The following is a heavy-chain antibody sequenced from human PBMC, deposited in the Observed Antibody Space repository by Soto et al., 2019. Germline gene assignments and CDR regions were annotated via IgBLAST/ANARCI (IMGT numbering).Heavy chain of an antibody. Sequence: ASVKVSCKAFGYTFTSYAMHWVRQAPGQRLEWMGWINAGNANTKYSQKFQGRVTITRDTSASTAYMELSSLRSEDTAVYYCARTSGYYFYDYWGQGTLVTVSS. CDR2: INAGNANT. J-gene: IGHJ4*02. D-gene: IGHD3-3*01. CDR1: GYTFTSYA. CDR3: ARTSGYYFYDY. V-gene: IGHV1-3*01.